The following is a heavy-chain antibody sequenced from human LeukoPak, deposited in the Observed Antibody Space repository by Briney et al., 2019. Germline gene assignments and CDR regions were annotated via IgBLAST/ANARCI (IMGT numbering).Heavy chain of an antibody. CDR2: ISYDGSNK. J-gene: IGHJ4*02. V-gene: IGHV3-30-3*01. Sequence: GGSLRLSCAASGFTFSSYAMHWVRQAPGKGLEWVAVISYDGSNKYYADSVKGRFTISRDNSKNTLYLQMNSLRAEDTAVYYCARDWSNSKLDYWGQGTLLTASS. CDR3: ARDWSNSKLDY. D-gene: IGHD2/OR15-2a*01. CDR1: GFTFSSYA.